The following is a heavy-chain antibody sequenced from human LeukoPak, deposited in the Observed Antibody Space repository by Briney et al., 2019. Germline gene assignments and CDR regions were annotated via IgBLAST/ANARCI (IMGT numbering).Heavy chain of an antibody. J-gene: IGHJ4*02. D-gene: IGHD6-13*01. CDR2: IIPILGIA. CDR3: ATSSSSWYYFDY. CDR1: GGTFSSYT. Sequence: SVKVSCKASGGTFSSYTISWVRQAPGQGLEWMGRIIPILGIANYAQKFQGRVTITADKSTSTAYMELSSLRSEDTAVYYCATSSSSWYYFDYWGQGTLVTVSS. V-gene: IGHV1-69*02.